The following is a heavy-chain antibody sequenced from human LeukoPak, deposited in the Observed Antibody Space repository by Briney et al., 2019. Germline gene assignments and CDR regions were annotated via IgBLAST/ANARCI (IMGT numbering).Heavy chain of an antibody. CDR2: INPNSGGT. V-gene: IGHV1-2*02. CDR3: ARALGYCGGDCYSPFGY. D-gene: IGHD2-21*02. J-gene: IGHJ4*02. Sequence: SVKVSCKASGYTFTSYYMHWVRQAPGQGLEWMGWINPNSGGTNYAQKFQGRVTMTRDTSISTAYMELSRLRSDDTAVYYCARALGYCGGDCYSPFGYWGQGTLVTVSS. CDR1: GYTFTSYY.